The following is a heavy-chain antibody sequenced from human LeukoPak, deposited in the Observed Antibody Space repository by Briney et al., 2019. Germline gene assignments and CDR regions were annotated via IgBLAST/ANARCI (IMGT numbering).Heavy chain of an antibody. Sequence: GGSLRLSCAASGFTFRSYAMHWVRQAPGKGLEYVSAISSNGGTTYYANSVKGRFTISRDNSKNTLSLQMGSLRAEDMAVYYCARGIVSGWYDAFVIWGQGTMVTVSS. J-gene: IGHJ3*02. D-gene: IGHD6-19*01. V-gene: IGHV3-64*01. CDR2: ISSNGGTT. CDR3: ARGIVSGWYDAFVI. CDR1: GFTFRSYA.